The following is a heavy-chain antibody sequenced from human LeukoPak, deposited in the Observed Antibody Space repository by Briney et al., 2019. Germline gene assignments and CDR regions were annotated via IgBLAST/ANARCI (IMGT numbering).Heavy chain of an antibody. CDR1: GFTFSSYG. J-gene: IGHJ3*02. V-gene: IGHV3-30*02. D-gene: IGHD2-2*01. Sequence: GGSLRLSCAASGFTFSSYGMHWVRQAPGKGLEWVAFIRYDGSNKYYADSVKGRFTISRDNSKNTLYLQMNSLRAEDTAVYYCAKDLDSTRLRGAFDIWGQGTMVTVSS. CDR2: IRYDGSNK. CDR3: AKDLDSTRLRGAFDI.